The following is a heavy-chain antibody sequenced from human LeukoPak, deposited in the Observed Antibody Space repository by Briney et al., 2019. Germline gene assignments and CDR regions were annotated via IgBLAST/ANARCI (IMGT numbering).Heavy chain of an antibody. CDR3: ARDADIGAYYYYYYMDV. Sequence: PGGSLRLSCAASGFTFSSYAMHWVRQAPGKGLEWVAVISYDGSNKYYADSVKGRFTISRDNSKNTLYLQMNSLRAEDTAVYYCARDADIGAYYYYYYMDVWGKGTTVTVSS. J-gene: IGHJ6*03. CDR2: ISYDGSNK. V-gene: IGHV3-30-3*01. D-gene: IGHD2-15*01. CDR1: GFTFSSYA.